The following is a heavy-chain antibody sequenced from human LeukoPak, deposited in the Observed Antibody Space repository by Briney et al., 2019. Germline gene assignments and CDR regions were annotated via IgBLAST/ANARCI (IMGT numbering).Heavy chain of an antibody. Sequence: GASVKVSCKASGYTFTSYDINWVRQATGQGLEWMGWMNPNSGNTGYAQKFQGRVTMTRNTSISTAYMELSSLRSEDTAVYYCARHLRANYGSGSDAFDIWGQGTMVTVSS. CDR2: MNPNSGNT. CDR3: ARHLRANYGSGSDAFDI. CDR1: GYTFTSYD. J-gene: IGHJ3*02. V-gene: IGHV1-8*01. D-gene: IGHD3-10*01.